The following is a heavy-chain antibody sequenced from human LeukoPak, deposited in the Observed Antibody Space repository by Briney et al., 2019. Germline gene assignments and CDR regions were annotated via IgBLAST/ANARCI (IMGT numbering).Heavy chain of an antibody. Sequence: GGSLRLSCAASGFTFEDYAMHRVRQAPGKGLEWVSFVTGDGSSTYYADSVKGRFTISRDNSKNSLYLQMNSLRIEDTALYYCAKDRETTGYEHWGQGTLVTVSS. CDR3: AKDRETTGYEH. CDR1: GFTFEDYA. CDR2: VTGDGSST. J-gene: IGHJ1*01. D-gene: IGHD3-9*01. V-gene: IGHV3-43*02.